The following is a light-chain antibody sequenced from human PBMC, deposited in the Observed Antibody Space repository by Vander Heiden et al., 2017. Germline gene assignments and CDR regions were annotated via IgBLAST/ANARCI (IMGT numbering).Light chain of an antibody. Sequence: QSVLTQPPSVSAAPGQKVTISCSGSTSNIGSNSVSWYQQLPGTAPKLLIFYNNKRPSGIPDRFSGSKFGTSASLSLPRLQAGEGADYYLRTLDNNPNGLVFGGKTK. CDR2: YNN. J-gene: IGLJ2*01. V-gene: IGLV1-51*01. CDR3: RTLDNNPNGLV. CDR1: TSNIGSNS.